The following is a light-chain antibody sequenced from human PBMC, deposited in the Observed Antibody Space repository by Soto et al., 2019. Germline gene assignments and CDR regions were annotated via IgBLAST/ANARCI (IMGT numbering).Light chain of an antibody. Sequence: QSALTQPASVSGSPGQSITISCTGTSSDVGDYNYVSWYQQHPGKAPKLMIYDVNNRPSGVSDRISGSKSGNTASLTISGLQAEYEADYYCSSFTVSTALVVFGGGTKLTVL. J-gene: IGLJ2*01. CDR1: SSDVGDYNY. CDR3: SSFTVSTALVV. V-gene: IGLV2-14*01. CDR2: DVN.